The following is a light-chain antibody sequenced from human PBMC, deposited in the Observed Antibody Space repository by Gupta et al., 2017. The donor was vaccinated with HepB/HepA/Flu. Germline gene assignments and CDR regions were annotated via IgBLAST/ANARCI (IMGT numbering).Light chain of an antibody. J-gene: IGLJ1*01. V-gene: IGLV1-40*01. CDR3: QSLDNSLRGTV. Sequence: QSVLTQPPSVSGAPGQKLTLSCTGSSSNIGAGNHVHWYQQLPGAAPTFLIYGNNTRHSEVPDRFSGSTSVTSAFLAITGLQAEDEADYYCQSLDNSLRGTVFGGGTKVAVL. CDR1: SSNIGAGNH. CDR2: GNN.